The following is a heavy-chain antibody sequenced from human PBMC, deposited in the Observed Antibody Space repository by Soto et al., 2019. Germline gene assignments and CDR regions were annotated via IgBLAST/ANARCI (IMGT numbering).Heavy chain of an antibody. CDR3: ARGRVVVVPAAMSRQQNYYYYGMDV. CDR2: ISSSGSTI. D-gene: IGHD2-2*01. J-gene: IGHJ6*02. CDR1: GFTFSDYY. V-gene: IGHV3-11*01. Sequence: AGGSLRLSCAASGFTFSDYYMSWIRQAPGKGLEWVSYISSSGSTIYYADSVKGRFTISRDNAKNSLYLQMNSLRAEDTAVYYCARGRVVVVPAAMSRQQNYYYYGMDVWGQGTTVTVSS.